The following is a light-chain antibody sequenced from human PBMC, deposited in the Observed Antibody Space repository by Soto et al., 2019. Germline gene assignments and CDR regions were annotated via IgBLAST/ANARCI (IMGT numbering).Light chain of an antibody. V-gene: IGKV2-28*01. CDR2: LGS. CDR3: MQALQTPRT. Sequence: DIVMTQSPLSLPVTPGEPASISCRSSQSLLYSNGYNYLDWYLQKPGQSPQLLIYLGSNRASGVPDRFSGSVSGTDFTLKISRAEAEDVGVYYCMQALQTPRTFGQGTKVEIK. CDR1: QSLLYSNGYNY. J-gene: IGKJ1*01.